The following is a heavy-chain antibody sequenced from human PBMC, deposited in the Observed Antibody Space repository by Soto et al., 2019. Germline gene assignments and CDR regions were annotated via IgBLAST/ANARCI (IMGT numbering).Heavy chain of an antibody. D-gene: IGHD3-10*01. J-gene: IGHJ4*02. CDR3: ARGSSPEVRGGYDY. V-gene: IGHV1-8*01. CDR2: MNPNNTNT. Sequence: QVQLVQSGAEVKKPGASVKVSCQASGYSFTSYDINWVRQATGQGLERTGWMNPNNTNTGYAQKCQGRLIMTRNTAMGTAYVELSSLTSEDTAVFYCARGSSPEVRGGYDYWHQGTLVTVSS. CDR1: GYSFTSYD.